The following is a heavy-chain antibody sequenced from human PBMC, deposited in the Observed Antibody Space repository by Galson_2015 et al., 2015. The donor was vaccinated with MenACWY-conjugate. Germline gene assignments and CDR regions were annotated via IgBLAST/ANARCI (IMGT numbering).Heavy chain of an antibody. V-gene: IGHV1-3*01. J-gene: IGHJ4*02. CDR1: GYTFTSYA. CDR2: INAGNGNT. D-gene: IGHD3-16*01. CDR3: ARVTSEFVVWGYFDY. Sequence: SVKVSCKASGYTFTSYAMHWVRQAPGQRLEWMGWINAGNGNTKYSQKFQGRVTITRDTSASTAYMELSSLRSEDTAVYYCARVTSEFVVWGYFDYWGQGTLVTVSS.